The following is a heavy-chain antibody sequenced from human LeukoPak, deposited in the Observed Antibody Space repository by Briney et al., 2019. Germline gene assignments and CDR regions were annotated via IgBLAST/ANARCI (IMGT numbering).Heavy chain of an antibody. CDR3: AKVFAYDSSGDDAFDI. CDR2: ISASGHIS. D-gene: IGHD3-22*01. CDR1: GFTFEDHG. J-gene: IGHJ3*02. V-gene: IGHV3-23*01. Sequence: GGSLRLSCATSGFTFEDHGLSWVRQAPGKGLEWVSIISASGHISNYAESVKGRFTISRDNSKNTLYLQMNSLRAEDTAVYYCAKVFAYDSSGDDAFDIWGQGTMVTVSS.